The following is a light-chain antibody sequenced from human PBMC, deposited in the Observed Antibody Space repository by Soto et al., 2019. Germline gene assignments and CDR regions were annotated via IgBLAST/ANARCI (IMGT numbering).Light chain of an antibody. Sequence: NFMLTQPHSVSESPGKTVTISCTRSSGSIASNYVQWYQQRPGSAPTTVIYEDNQRPSGVPDRFSGSIDSSSNSASLTISGLKTEDEAVYYCQSYDSSNHAVVFGGGTKLTVL. V-gene: IGLV6-57*04. CDR2: EDN. CDR1: SGSIASNY. CDR3: QSYDSSNHAVV. J-gene: IGLJ2*01.